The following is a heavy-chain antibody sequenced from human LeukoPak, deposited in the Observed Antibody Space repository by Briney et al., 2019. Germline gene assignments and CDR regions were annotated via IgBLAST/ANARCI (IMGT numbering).Heavy chain of an antibody. CDR3: ARESHDFWSGYYGDWFDP. CDR1: GGSISSYY. Sequence: SETLSLTCTVSGGSISSYYWSWIRQPAGKGLEWIGRIYTSGSTNYNPSLKSRVTISVDTSKNQSSLKLSSVTAADTAVYYCARESHDFWSGYYGDWFDPWGQGTLVTVSS. D-gene: IGHD3-3*01. CDR2: IYTSGST. V-gene: IGHV4-4*07. J-gene: IGHJ5*02.